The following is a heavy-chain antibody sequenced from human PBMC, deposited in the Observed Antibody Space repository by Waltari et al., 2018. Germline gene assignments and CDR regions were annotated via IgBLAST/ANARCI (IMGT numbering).Heavy chain of an antibody. D-gene: IGHD4-17*01. CDR2: IYYSGST. CDR3: ARTSDGDYGLDYFDY. J-gene: IGHJ4*02. V-gene: IGHV4-59*11. Sequence: QVQLQESGPGLVKPSETLSLTCTVSGGSISSHYWSWIRQPPGKGLEWIGYIYYSGSTNYNPSLKSRVTISVDTSKNQFSLKLSSVTAADTAVYYCARTSDGDYGLDYFDYWGQGTLVTVSS. CDR1: GGSISSHY.